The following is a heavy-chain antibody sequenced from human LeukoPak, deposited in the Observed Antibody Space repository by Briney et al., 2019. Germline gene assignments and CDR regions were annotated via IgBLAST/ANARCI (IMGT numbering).Heavy chain of an antibody. CDR3: AKASTFGELNRPFDY. V-gene: IGHV3-23*01. D-gene: IGHD3-10*01. Sequence: GGSLRLSCATSGFTFSSDAMSWVRQAPGKGLEWVSTISGGGGTTYYSDSVKGRFTISRDNSKNTLFLQMNSLRAEDTAIYYCAKASTFGELNRPFDYWGQGTLVTVSS. CDR1: GFTFSSDA. CDR2: ISGGGGTT. J-gene: IGHJ4*02.